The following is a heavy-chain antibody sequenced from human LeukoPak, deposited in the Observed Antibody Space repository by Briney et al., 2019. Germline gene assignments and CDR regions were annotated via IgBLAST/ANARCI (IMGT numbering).Heavy chain of an antibody. V-gene: IGHV1-8*01. CDR3: ARGSRQVTIFGVVTARYYLDY. CDR2: MNPNSGNT. D-gene: IGHD3-3*01. J-gene: IGHJ4*02. CDR1: GYTFTSYD. Sequence: GASVKVSCKASGYTFTSYDINWVRQATGQGLEWMGWMNPNSGNTGYAQKFQGRVTMTRNTSISTAYMELSSLRSEDTAVYYCARGSRQVTIFGVVTARYYLDYWGQGTLVTVSS.